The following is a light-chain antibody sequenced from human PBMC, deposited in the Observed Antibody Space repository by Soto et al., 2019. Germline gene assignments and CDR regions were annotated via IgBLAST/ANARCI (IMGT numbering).Light chain of an antibody. CDR1: QSVSSN. CDR2: GSS. CDR3: QQYNDCPQT. V-gene: IGKV3-15*01. J-gene: IGKJ1*01. Sequence: EIVMTQSPATLSVSPGERATLSCRASQSVSSNLAWYQQKPGQAPRLLIYGSSTRATGFPARFSGSGSGTEFTLTISSLQSEDFAIYYCQQYNDCPQTFGQGTKLEIK.